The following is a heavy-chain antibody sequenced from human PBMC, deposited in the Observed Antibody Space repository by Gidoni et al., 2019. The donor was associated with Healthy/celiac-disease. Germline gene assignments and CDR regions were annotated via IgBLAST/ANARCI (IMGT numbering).Heavy chain of an antibody. CDR1: LNELS. Sequence: LNELSMHWVRQAHGKGLAWMGGCYPEDGETIYAQKFQGRVTMTEDTSTDTAYMELSSRRSEDTAVYYCATGLLGVRDYWGQGTLVTVSS. J-gene: IGHJ4*02. D-gene: IGHD3-3*01. CDR3: ATGLLGVRDY. CDR2: CYPEDGET. V-gene: IGHV1-24*01.